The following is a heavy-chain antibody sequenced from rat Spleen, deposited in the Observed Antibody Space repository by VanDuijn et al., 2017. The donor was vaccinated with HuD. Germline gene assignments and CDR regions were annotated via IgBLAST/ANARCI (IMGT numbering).Heavy chain of an antibody. V-gene: IGHV4-2*01. CDR2: INKDRSII. J-gene: IGHJ2*01. D-gene: IGHD4-4*01. Sequence: EVKLVESGGGLVQLGRSLKLSCAASGFNFNDHWMGWVRQAPGKGLEWIGEINKDRSIINYIPSFKDKITISRENAQKTLYLQMSKLGSEDTAIYYCATEELGVRDWGQGVMVTVSS. CDR3: ATEELGVRD. CDR1: GFNFNDHW.